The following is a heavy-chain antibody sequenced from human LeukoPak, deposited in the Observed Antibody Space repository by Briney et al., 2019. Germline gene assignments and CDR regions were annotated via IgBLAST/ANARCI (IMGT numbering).Heavy chain of an antibody. CDR2: IYYSGST. D-gene: IGHD4-17*01. J-gene: IGHJ6*02. CDR1: GGSISSGDYY. V-gene: IGHV4-30-4*01. Sequence: SETLSLTCTVSGGSISSGDYYWSWIRQPPGKGLEWIGYIYYSGSTYYNPSLKSRVTISVDTSKNQFSPKLSSVTAADTAVYYCASLTVTTRPYYYYGMDVWGQGTTVTVSS. CDR3: ASLTVTTRPYYYYGMDV.